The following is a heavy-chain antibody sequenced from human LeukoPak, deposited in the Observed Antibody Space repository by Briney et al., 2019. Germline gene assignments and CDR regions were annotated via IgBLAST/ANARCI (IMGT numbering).Heavy chain of an antibody. D-gene: IGHD6-25*01. V-gene: IGHV3-7*01. J-gene: IGHJ4*02. CDR3: ARALDSSSSRYQAFEY. CDR1: GCSLRNYW. CDR2: IKQDESEK. Sequence: PGGSLRLSCVASGCSLRNYWMSRVRQAPGKGLEWVANIKQDESEKYYVDSVKGRLTISRDNAKNSLYLQMNSLRAEDTAVYYCARALDSSSSRYQAFEYWGQGTLVTVSS.